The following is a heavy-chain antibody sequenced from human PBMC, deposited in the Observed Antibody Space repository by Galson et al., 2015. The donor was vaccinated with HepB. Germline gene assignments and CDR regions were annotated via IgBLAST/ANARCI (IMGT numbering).Heavy chain of an antibody. V-gene: IGHV1-18*01. CDR3: ARDSAELSTVTSPSTSFAY. CDR1: GYTFTNYG. D-gene: IGHD3-16*02. CDR2: ISVYTGNT. J-gene: IGHJ4*02. Sequence: SVKVSCKASGYTFTNYGISWVRQAPGQGLEWMGWISVYTGNTRYAKKLQARVTLTTDTSTSTVYMELRTLRSDDTAIYYCARDSAELSTVTSPSTSFAYWGQGTLVTVSS.